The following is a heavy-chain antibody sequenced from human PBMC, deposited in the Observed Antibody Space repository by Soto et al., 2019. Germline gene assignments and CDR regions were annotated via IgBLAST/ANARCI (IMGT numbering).Heavy chain of an antibody. J-gene: IGHJ4*02. Sequence: GGSLRLSCAASGNIFNGYGMHWVRQPPGKGPEWVAVIRYDGSNIFYADSVKGRFTISRDNSKNTLYLQMNSLRAEDTAVYYCARVGVGDTTFFGYNDYWGQGTLVTVSS. CDR3: ARVGVGDTTFFGYNDY. CDR2: IRYDGSNI. D-gene: IGHD1-26*01. CDR1: GNIFNGYG. V-gene: IGHV3-33*01.